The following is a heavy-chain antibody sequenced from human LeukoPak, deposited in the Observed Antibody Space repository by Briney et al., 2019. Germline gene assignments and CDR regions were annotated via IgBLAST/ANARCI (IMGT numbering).Heavy chain of an antibody. Sequence: PGGSLRLSCAASGFTVSSNYMSWVRQAPGKRLEWVSVIYDGGSTYYADSVKGRFTISRDNSKNTLYLQMNSLRAEDTAVYYCAREKNDIVVTSYYFDYWGQGTLVTVSS. CDR3: AREKNDIVVTSYYFDY. J-gene: IGHJ4*02. CDR2: IYDGGST. D-gene: IGHD5-12*01. V-gene: IGHV3-53*01. CDR1: GFTVSSNY.